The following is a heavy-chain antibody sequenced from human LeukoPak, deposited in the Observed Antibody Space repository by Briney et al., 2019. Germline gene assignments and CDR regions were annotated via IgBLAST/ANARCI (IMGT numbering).Heavy chain of an antibody. V-gene: IGHV3-48*01. D-gene: IGHD3-22*01. CDR3: ARGVYYDSSGYNGLGSGDY. CDR2: ISSSSSTI. J-gene: IGHJ4*02. Sequence: GGSLRLSCAASGFTFSSYSMNWVRQAPGKGLEWVSYISSSSSTIYYADSVKGRFTISRDNAKNSLYLQMNSLRAEDTAVYYCARGVYYDSSGYNGLGSGDYWGQGTLVTVSS. CDR1: GFTFSSYS.